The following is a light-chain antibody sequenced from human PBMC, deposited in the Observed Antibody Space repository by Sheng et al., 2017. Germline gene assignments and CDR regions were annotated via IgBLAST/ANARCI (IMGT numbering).Light chain of an antibody. CDR1: QSISYW. J-gene: IGKJ4*01. V-gene: IGKV1-5*03. CDR3: QHYKSYPLT. CDR2: KAS. Sequence: DIQMTQSPSTLSASVGDRVTITCRASQSISYWLAWYQQKPGKAPKLLISKASSLESGVPSRFSGSGSGTEFTLTISSLQPDDFATYYCQHYKSYPLTFGGGTMLEIK.